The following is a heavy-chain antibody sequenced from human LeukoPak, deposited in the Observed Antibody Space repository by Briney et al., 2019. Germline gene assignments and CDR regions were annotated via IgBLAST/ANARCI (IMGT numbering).Heavy chain of an antibody. Sequence: SETLSLTCAVYGGSFSGYYWSWIRQPPGKGLEWIGEINHSGSTNYNPSLKSRVTISVDTSKNQFSLKLSSVTAADTAVYYCARVMVGGLDYWGQGTLVTVSP. CDR3: ARVMVGGLDY. CDR1: GGSFSGYY. J-gene: IGHJ4*02. V-gene: IGHV4-34*01. CDR2: INHSGST. D-gene: IGHD2-8*01.